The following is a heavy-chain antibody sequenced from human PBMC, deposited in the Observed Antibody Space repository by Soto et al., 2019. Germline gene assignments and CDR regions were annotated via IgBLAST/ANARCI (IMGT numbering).Heavy chain of an antibody. D-gene: IGHD3-22*01. CDR2: ISGSGGST. CDR3: AKVIGYDSSGSLDY. V-gene: IGHV3-23*01. CDR1: GFTFSSYA. J-gene: IGHJ4*02. Sequence: GGSLRLSCAASGFTFSSYAMSWVRQAPGKGLEWVSAISGSGGSTYYADSVKGRFTISRDNSKNTLYLQMNSLRAEDTAVYYCAKVIGYDSSGSLDYWGQGTLVTVSS.